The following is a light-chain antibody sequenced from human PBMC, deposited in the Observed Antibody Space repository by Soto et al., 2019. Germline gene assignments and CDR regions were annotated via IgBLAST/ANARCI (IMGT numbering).Light chain of an antibody. J-gene: IGKJ1*01. CDR2: KAS. Sequence: DIQMTQSPYTLSGSVGDRFTITCRASQTISSWLAWYQQKPGKAPKLLIYKASTLKSGVPSRFSGSGSGTESALTISSLQPDDFATYYCQHYNSYSEAFGQGTKVDI. CDR1: QTISSW. V-gene: IGKV1-5*03. CDR3: QHYNSYSEA.